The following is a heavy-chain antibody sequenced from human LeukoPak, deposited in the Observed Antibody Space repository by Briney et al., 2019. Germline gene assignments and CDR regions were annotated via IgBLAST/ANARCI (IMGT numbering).Heavy chain of an antibody. CDR3: TTVVTASPAFDI. J-gene: IGHJ3*02. Sequence: GGSLRLSCATSGLTFINAWMSWVRQAPGKGLEWVGRIKSKTDGGTTDYAAPVKGRFTISRDDSKNTLYLQMNSLKTEDTAVYYCTTVVTASPAFDIWGQGTMVTVSS. V-gene: IGHV3-15*01. CDR1: GLTFINAW. CDR2: IKSKTDGGTT. D-gene: IGHD2-21*02.